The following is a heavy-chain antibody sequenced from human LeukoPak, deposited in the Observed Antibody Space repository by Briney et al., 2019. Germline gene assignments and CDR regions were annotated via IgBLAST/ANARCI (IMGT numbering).Heavy chain of an antibody. J-gene: IGHJ5*02. CDR3: MRDMIVVVISNWFDP. V-gene: IGHV3-30*04. Sequence: GGSLRLSCAASGFTFSSYAMNWVRQAPGKGLEWVAVISYDGSNKYYADSVKGRFTISRDNSKNTLYLQMNSLRAEDTAEYYCMRDMIVVVISNWFDPWGQGTLVTVSS. D-gene: IGHD3-22*01. CDR2: ISYDGSNK. CDR1: GFTFSSYA.